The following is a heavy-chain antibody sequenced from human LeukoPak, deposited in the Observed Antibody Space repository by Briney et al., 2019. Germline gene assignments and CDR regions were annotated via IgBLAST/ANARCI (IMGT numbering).Heavy chain of an antibody. D-gene: IGHD4-23*01. CDR3: ARSENGGLFFDS. Sequence: SETLSLTCAVSGGSFSGYSWNWIRQPPGKGLEWIGEINQSGSTKYNPSLKSRVTISIDTSKSQFSMRLNSVTAADAALYYCARSENGGLFFDSRGQGGL. J-gene: IGHJ5*01. CDR1: GGSFSGYS. V-gene: IGHV4-34*01. CDR2: INQSGST.